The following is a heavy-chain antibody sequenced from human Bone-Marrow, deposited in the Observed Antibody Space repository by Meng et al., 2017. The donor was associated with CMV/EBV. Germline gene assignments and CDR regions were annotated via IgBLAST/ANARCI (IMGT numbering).Heavy chain of an antibody. Sequence: ESLKISCAASGFTFSSYGMHWVRQAPGKGLEWIGYIYYSGSTNYNPSLKSRVTISVDTSKNQFSLKLSSVTAADTAVYYCARDTGYYDSSRAFDPWGQGTLVTVSS. CDR2: IYYSGST. J-gene: IGHJ5*02. CDR3: ARDTGYYDSSRAFDP. D-gene: IGHD3-22*01. V-gene: IGHV4-59*01. CDR1: GFTFSSYG.